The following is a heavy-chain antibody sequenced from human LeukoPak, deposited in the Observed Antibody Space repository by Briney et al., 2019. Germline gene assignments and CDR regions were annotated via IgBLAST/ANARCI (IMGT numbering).Heavy chain of an antibody. J-gene: IGHJ4*02. D-gene: IGHD3-10*01. CDR3: AREIYGPGNLPNDY. CDR2: LGGDGVST. V-gene: IGHV3-64*02. Sequence: GGSLRLSCASSGFTLSDYKMHWVRQAPGKGLEYVSALGGDGVSTYYADSVKGRFTISRDNSKNTLYLQMGSLRPEDMAVYYCAREIYGPGNLPNDYCGQGTLVTVSS. CDR1: GFTLSDYK.